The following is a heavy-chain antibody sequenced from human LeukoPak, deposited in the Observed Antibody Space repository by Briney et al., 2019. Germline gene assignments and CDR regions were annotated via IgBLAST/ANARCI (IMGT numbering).Heavy chain of an antibody. V-gene: IGHV4-59*08. Sequence: PSETLSLTCTVSGGSISNYYWSWIRQPPGKGLEWIGYVYYTGSTSYNPSLKSRVTISGDTSKNQFSLKLSSVTAADTAVYYCTRRGGSSSSDWFDPGGRGTVVIVSS. CDR2: VYYTGST. J-gene: IGHJ5*02. D-gene: IGHD6-6*01. CDR3: TRRGGSSSSDWFDP. CDR1: GGSISNYY.